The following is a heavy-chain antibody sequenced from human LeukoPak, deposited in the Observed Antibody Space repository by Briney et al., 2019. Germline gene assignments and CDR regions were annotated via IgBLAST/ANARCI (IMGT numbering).Heavy chain of an antibody. CDR1: GGSISSGDYY. CDR2: IYYSGST. CDR3: AQGGDYSSSSVFDY. J-gene: IGHJ4*02. V-gene: IGHV4-30-4*08. D-gene: IGHD6-6*01. Sequence: SETLSLTCTVSGGSISSGDYYWRWIRQPPGKGLEWIGYIYYSGSTYYNPSLKSRVTISLDTSKNQFSLKLSSVTAADTAVYYCAQGGDYSSSSVFDYWGQGTLVTVSS.